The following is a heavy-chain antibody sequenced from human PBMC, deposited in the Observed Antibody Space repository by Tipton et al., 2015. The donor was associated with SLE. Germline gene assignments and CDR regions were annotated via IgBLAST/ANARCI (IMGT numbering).Heavy chain of an antibody. CDR1: GESLSNYS. V-gene: IGHV4-34*01. CDR2: NNHGGFT. J-gene: IGHJ4*02. CDR3: ARVLGDGTWDRGYFDS. D-gene: IGHD2-21*01. Sequence: TLSLTCAVYGESLSNYSWSWIRQPPGAGLEWIGENNHGGFTNYSPSPKSRVTISLDTSRNQFSLKLISVTAADTAVYYCARVLGDGTWDRGYFDSWGQGTLVTVSS.